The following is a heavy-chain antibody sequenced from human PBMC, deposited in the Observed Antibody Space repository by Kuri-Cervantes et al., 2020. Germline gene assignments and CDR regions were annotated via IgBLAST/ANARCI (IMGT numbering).Heavy chain of an antibody. CDR3: ARGVSSWLDYYYYYYMDV. CDR2: IIPIFGTA. J-gene: IGHJ6*03. D-gene: IGHD6-13*01. CDR1: GGTFSSYA. V-gene: IGHV1-69*05. Sequence: SVKVSCKASGGTFSSYAISWVRQAPGQGLEWMGGIIPIFGTANYAQKFQGRVTITTDESTSTAYMELSSLRSEDTAVYYCARGVSSWLDYYYYYYMDVWGKGTTVTVSS.